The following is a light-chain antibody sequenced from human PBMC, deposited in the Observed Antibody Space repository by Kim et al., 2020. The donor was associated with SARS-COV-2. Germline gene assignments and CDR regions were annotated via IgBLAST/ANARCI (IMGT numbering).Light chain of an antibody. CDR3: QQDNSYPYT. J-gene: IGKJ2*01. V-gene: IGKV1-5*03. Sequence: DIQMTQSPSTLSASVGDRVTITCRASQSISRWFAWYQQKPGKAPKLLIYKASSLESGVPSRISGSGSGAEFTLTISTLQPDDVATYSCQQDNSYPYTFGQGTKLEI. CDR1: QSISRW. CDR2: KAS.